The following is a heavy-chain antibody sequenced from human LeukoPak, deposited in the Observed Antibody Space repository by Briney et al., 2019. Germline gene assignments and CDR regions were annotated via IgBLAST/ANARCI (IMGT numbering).Heavy chain of an antibody. D-gene: IGHD3-10*01. V-gene: IGHV4-4*07. J-gene: IGHJ4*02. CDR1: GDSISSNY. Sequence: SETDSLTCTVSGDSISSNYWSWIRQPAGKGLEWIGRIYTSGYTNYNPSLKSRVAMSLDTSKNQFSLKLSSVTAADTAVYYCARGYYYGSGSPQFDYWGQGTLVTVSS. CDR3: ARGYYYGSGSPQFDY. CDR2: IYTSGYT.